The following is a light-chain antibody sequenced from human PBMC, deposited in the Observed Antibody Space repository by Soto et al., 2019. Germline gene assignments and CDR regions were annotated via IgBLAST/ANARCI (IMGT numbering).Light chain of an antibody. V-gene: IGLV2-23*02. Sequence: QSVMAQTPSSPGSPGQSVTISCTGTSSDVGTFNLVSWYQQHPGKAPRLMIYEVIKRPSGVSNRFSGSKSGNTASLTISGLQAEDEADYYCCSYAGSSVYVFGTGTKVTVL. CDR1: SSDVGTFNL. J-gene: IGLJ1*01. CDR3: CSYAGSSVYV. CDR2: EVI.